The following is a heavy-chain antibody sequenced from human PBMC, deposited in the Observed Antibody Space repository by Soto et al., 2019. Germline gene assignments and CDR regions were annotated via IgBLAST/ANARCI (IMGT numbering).Heavy chain of an antibody. CDR2: IYYSGST. Sequence: PSETLSLTCTVSGGSISSGGYYWSWIRQHPGKGLEWIGYIYYSGSTYYNPSLTSRVTISVDTSKNQFSLKLSSLTAADTAVYYCARDSYLLGYSSSEYWFDPWGQGTLVTVSS. D-gene: IGHD6-6*01. J-gene: IGHJ5*02. CDR3: ARDSYLLGYSSSEYWFDP. V-gene: IGHV4-31*03. CDR1: GGSISSGGYY.